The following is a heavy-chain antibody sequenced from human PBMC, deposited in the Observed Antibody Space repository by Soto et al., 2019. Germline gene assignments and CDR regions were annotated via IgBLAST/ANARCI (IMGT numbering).Heavy chain of an antibody. J-gene: IGHJ3*02. Sequence: QVQLVESGGGVVQPGRSLRLSCAASGFTFSRHGMHWVRQAPGKGLEWVAVISYDGSKKYYADSVKGRFTISRDNSKNTLYLQMDSLRAEDTAVYYCAKDSRDAFEIWGQGTMVTVSS. V-gene: IGHV3-30*18. CDR3: AKDSRDAFEI. CDR1: GFTFSRHG. CDR2: ISYDGSKK.